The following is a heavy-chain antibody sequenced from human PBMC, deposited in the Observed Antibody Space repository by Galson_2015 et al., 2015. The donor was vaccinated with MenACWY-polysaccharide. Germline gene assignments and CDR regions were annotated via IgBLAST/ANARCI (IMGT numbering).Heavy chain of an antibody. CDR2: INPSDRGT. CDR3: ARIIHCSGGSCSLPGDY. V-gene: IGHV1-46*01. D-gene: IGHD2-15*01. CDR1: GYTFTNYF. Sequence: SVKVCCKASGYTFTNYFMHWVRQAPGQGLEWMGIINPSDRGTYYAQKFQGRVTMTRDTSTSTIYMDLSSLRPEDTAVYYCARIIHCSGGSCSLPGDYWGQGTLVTVSS. J-gene: IGHJ4*02.